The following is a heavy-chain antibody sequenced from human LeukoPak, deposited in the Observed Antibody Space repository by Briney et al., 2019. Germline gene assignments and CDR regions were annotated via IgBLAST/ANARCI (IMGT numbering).Heavy chain of an antibody. CDR1: GFTFSNYW. J-gene: IGHJ4*02. CDR2: IKQDGSEK. V-gene: IGHV3-7*05. CDR3: ASTQTFDC. Sequence: PGGSLRLSCAASGFTFSNYWMSWVRQAPGKGLEWVANIKQDGSEKYYADSVKGRFTISRDNAKSSLYLQLNSLRVEDTAVYHCASTQTFDCWGQGTLVTVPS.